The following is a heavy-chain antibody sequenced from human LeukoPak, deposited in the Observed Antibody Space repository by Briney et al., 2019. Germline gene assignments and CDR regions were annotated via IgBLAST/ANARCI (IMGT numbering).Heavy chain of an antibody. D-gene: IGHD6-6*01. J-gene: IGHJ5*02. CDR1: GYTFTGYY. CDR2: INPNSGGT. Sequence: ASVKVSCKASGYTFTGYYMHWVRQSPGQGLEWMGWINPNSGGTNYAQKFQGRVTMTRDTSISTAYMELSRLRSDDTAVYYCARAGLAARRWFDPWGQGTLVTVSS. CDR3: ARAGLAARRWFDP. V-gene: IGHV1-2*02.